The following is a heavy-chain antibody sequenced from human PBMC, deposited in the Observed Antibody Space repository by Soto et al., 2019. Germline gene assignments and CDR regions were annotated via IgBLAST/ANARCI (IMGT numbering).Heavy chain of an antibody. V-gene: IGHV3-9*01. Sequence: GGSLRLSCAASGFTFDDYAMHWVRQAPGKGLEWVSGISWNSGSIGYADSVKGRFTISRDNAKNSLYLQMNSLRAEDTALYYCAKDIAEGGYDFENAFDIWGQGTMVTVSS. CDR3: AKDIAEGGYDFENAFDI. J-gene: IGHJ3*02. CDR2: ISWNSGSI. CDR1: GFTFDDYA. D-gene: IGHD5-12*01.